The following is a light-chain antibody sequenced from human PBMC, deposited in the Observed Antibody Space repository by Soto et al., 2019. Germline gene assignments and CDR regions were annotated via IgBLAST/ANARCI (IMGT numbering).Light chain of an antibody. CDR1: QGIGDT. CDR3: QPYNIWPLT. J-gene: IGKJ4*01. Sequence: VMNQSPATLSVTTGEGATLSCRASQGIGDTLAWYQHKPGQPPRLLIYDTSTRATGVPTRFSGSRSGAEFTLTINSLQSEDFAVYYCQPYNIWPLTFGGGTKVDIK. V-gene: IGKV3-15*01. CDR2: DTS.